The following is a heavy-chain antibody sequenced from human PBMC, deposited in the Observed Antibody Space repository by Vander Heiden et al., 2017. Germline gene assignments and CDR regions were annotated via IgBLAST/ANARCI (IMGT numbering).Heavy chain of an antibody. CDR2: IWYDGSNK. Sequence: QVQLVESGGGVVQPGRSLRLSCAASASTLRRPGMHGDRQAPGKGLEWGAVIWYDGSNKYYADSVKGRFTISRDNAKNTLYLQMNSLRAEDTAVYYCARGVLDYDREIYYYYYGMDVWGQGTTVTVSS. J-gene: IGHJ6*02. D-gene: IGHD3-22*01. V-gene: IGHV3-33*08. CDR3: ARGVLDYDREIYYYYYGMDV. CDR1: ASTLRRPG.